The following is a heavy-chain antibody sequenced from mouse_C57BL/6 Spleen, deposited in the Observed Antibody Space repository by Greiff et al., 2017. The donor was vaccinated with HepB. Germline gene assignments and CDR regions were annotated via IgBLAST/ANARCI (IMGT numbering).Heavy chain of an antibody. D-gene: IGHD1-1*01. J-gene: IGHJ3*01. CDR2: IYPGNSDT. CDR3: AYGSSYDWFAY. CDR1: GYTFTSYW. V-gene: IGHV1-5*01. Sequence: VQLQQSGTVLARPGASVKMSCKTSGYTFTSYWMHWVKQRPGQGLEWIGAIYPGNSDTSYNQKFKGKAKLTAVTSASTAYMELSSLTNEDSAVYYCAYGSSYDWFAYWGQGTLVTVSA.